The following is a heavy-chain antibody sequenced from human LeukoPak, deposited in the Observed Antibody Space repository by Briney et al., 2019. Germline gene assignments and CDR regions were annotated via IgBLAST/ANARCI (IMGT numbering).Heavy chain of an antibody. CDR1: GYRFPSYR. CDR3: ASEFDP. V-gene: IGHV5-51*01. J-gene: IGHJ5*02. Sequence: GEPPNIPCKGSGYRFPSYRIGSAPQMPRKGLEWMGIIYPGDSDTRYTPSFQGQVTISADKSISTACLQWRSLKASDTAMYYRASEFDPWGQGALVTVSS. CDR2: IYPGDSDT.